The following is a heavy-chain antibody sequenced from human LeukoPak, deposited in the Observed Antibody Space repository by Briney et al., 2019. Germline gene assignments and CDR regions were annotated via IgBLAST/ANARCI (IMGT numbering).Heavy chain of an antibody. CDR1: GGSIRSYY. CDR3: ARVLPYSSGWGVDY. J-gene: IGHJ4*02. D-gene: IGHD6-19*01. Sequence: PSETLSLTCTVSGGSIRSYYWSWIRQPPGKGLEWIGYIYYSGSTNYNPSLKSRVTISVDTSRNQFSLNVSSVTAVDTAVYYCARVLPYSSGWGVDYWGQGTLVTVSS. CDR2: IYYSGST. V-gene: IGHV4-59*01.